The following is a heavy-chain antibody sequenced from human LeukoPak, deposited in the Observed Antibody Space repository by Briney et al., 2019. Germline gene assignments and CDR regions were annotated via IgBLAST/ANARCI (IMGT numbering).Heavy chain of an antibody. Sequence: GGSLRLSCAASGFTFGSYWMSWVRQAPGKGLEWVANIKQDGSEKYYVDSVKGRFTISRDNAKNSLYLQMNSLRAEDTAVYYCARDRGLRLGELSFPSSLDYWGQGTLVTVSS. CDR2: IKQDGSEK. D-gene: IGHD3-16*02. J-gene: IGHJ4*02. CDR3: ARDRGLRLGELSFPSSLDY. V-gene: IGHV3-7*01. CDR1: GFTFGSYW.